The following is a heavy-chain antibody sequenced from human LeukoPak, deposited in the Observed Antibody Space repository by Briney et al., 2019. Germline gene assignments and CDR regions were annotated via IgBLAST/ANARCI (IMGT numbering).Heavy chain of an antibody. J-gene: IGHJ4*02. CDR1: GFTFSSYA. D-gene: IGHD1-26*01. CDR3: ARAGGSGSYPYYFDY. CDR2: ITGSGSGT. Sequence: QSGGSLRLSCAASGFTFSSYAMSWVRQAPGKGLEWVSGITGSGSGTYYADSVKGQFTISRDNAKNSLYLQMNSLRAEDTAVYYCARAGGSGSYPYYFDYWGQGTLVTVSS. V-gene: IGHV3-23*01.